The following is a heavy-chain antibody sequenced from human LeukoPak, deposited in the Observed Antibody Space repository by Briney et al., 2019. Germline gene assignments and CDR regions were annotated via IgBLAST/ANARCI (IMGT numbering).Heavy chain of an antibody. Sequence: SETLSLTCAVYGGSFSGYYWSWIRQPPGKGLEWIGEINHSGSTNYNPSLKSRVTISVDTSKNQFSLKLSSVTAADTAVYYCARGRVLRFLERLQKTAYYYYMDVWGKGTTVTVSS. D-gene: IGHD3-3*01. CDR3: ARGRVLRFLERLQKTAYYYYMDV. V-gene: IGHV4-34*01. CDR1: GGSFSGYY. CDR2: INHSGST. J-gene: IGHJ6*03.